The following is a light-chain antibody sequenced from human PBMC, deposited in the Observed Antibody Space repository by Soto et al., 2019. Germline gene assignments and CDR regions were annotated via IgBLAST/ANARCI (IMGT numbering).Light chain of an antibody. CDR3: QQYTTYSVT. CDR2: RAS. CDR1: QSVSDW. Sequence: DIQMTQSPSTLSASVGDRVTITCRASQSVSDWLAWYQQKPGKAPNLLIYRASHLESGVPSRFSGSGSGTEFFLTIRSLQPDDFATYYCQQYTTYSVTFGQGTKVEIK. V-gene: IGKV1-5*03. J-gene: IGKJ1*01.